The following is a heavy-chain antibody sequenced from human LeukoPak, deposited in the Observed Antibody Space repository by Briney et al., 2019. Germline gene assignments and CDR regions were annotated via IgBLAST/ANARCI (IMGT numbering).Heavy chain of an antibody. J-gene: IGHJ5*02. CDR1: GYTFTSYD. V-gene: IGHV1-8*01. CDR3: ARGRYSSGWYKENWFDP. Sequence: GASVKVSCKASGYTFTSYDINWVRQATGQGLEWMGWMNPNSGNTGYAQKFQGRVTMTRNTFISTAYMELSSLRSEDTAVYYCARGRYSSGWYKENWFDPWGQGTLVTVSS. D-gene: IGHD6-19*01. CDR2: MNPNSGNT.